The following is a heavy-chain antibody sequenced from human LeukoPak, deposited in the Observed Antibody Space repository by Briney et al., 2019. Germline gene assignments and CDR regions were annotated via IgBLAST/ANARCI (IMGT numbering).Heavy chain of an antibody. D-gene: IGHD6-19*01. CDR1: DGSFSSYY. V-gene: IGHV4-34*01. CDR3: ARGGQWLVLARAFDY. CDR2: INHSGST. J-gene: IGHJ4*02. Sequence: PSETLSLTCAVYDGSFSSYYWSWIRLPPGKGLEWIGEINHSGSTNYNPSLKSRVTISVDTSKNQFSLKLSSVTAADTAVYYCARGGQWLVLARAFDYWGQGTLVTVSS.